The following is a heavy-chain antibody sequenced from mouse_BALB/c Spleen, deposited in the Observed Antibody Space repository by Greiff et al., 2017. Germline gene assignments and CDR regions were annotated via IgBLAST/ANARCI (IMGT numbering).Heavy chain of an antibody. CDR3: AKSSYDGNAMDY. CDR1: GFSLTSYG. Sequence: VQLQESGPSLVQPSQSLSITCTVSGFSLTSYGVHWVRQSPGKGLEWLGVIWRGGSTDYNAAFMSRLSITKDNSKSQVFFKMNSLQADDTAIYYCAKSSYDGNAMDYWGQGTSVTVSS. V-gene: IGHV2-5-1*01. CDR2: IWRGGST. J-gene: IGHJ4*01. D-gene: IGHD2-3*01.